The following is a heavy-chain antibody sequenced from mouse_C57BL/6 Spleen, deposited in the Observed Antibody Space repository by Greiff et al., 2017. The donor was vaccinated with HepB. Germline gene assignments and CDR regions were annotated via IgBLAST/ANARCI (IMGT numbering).Heavy chain of an antibody. V-gene: IGHV5-4*01. Sequence: EVQGVESGGGLVKPGGSLKLSCAASGFTFSSYAMSWVRQTPEKRLEWVATISDGGSYTYYPDNVKGRFTISRDNAKNNLYLPMSPLKSEDKAMYYCARDDGYTGFAYWGQGTLVTVSA. CDR2: ISDGGSYT. CDR1: GFTFSSYA. J-gene: IGHJ3*01. D-gene: IGHD2-3*01. CDR3: ARDDGYTGFAY.